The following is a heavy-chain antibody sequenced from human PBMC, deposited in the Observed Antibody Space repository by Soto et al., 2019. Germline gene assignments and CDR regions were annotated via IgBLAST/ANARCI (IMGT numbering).Heavy chain of an antibody. V-gene: IGHV4-59*01. Sequence: PSETLSLTCAVYGGSFSGYYWSWIRQPPGKGLEWIGYIYYSGSTNYNPSLKSRVTISVDTSKNQFSLKLSSVTAADTAVYYCASYDFWSGYYFSYWGQGTLVTVSS. J-gene: IGHJ4*02. D-gene: IGHD3-3*01. CDR1: GGSFSGYY. CDR2: IYYSGST. CDR3: ASYDFWSGYYFSY.